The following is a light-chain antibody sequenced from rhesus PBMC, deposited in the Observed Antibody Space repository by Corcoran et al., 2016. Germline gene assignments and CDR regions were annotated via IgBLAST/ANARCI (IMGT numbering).Light chain of an antibody. V-gene: IGKV1-16*01. Sequence: DIQMTQSPSSLSSSVGDKVTISCLASQSIISWLAWYQQKPGRAPKPLFYKASSLESGVPSRFSGSGSATDFTLTISWRQPDDFATYCCQQYTSARLAFGGGTKVELK. CDR2: KAS. CDR3: QQYTSARLA. J-gene: IGKJ4*01. CDR1: QSIISW.